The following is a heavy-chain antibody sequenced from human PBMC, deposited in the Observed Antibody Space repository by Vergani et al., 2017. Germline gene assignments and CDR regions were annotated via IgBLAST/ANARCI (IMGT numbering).Heavy chain of an antibody. J-gene: IGHJ5*02. CDR2: MYHSGST. Sequence: QVRPQESGPGLVKPSETPSLTCSVPGGSMSGYYWSWIRQPPGKELEWIGYMYHSGSTNYNPSLETRVTISGDTSKNQFSLKLNSVTAADTAVYYCGRVADFYGLGSRLLDLWGQGILVTVSS. CDR1: GGSMSGYY. V-gene: IGHV4-59*01. CDR3: GRVADFYGLGSRLLDL. D-gene: IGHD3-10*01.